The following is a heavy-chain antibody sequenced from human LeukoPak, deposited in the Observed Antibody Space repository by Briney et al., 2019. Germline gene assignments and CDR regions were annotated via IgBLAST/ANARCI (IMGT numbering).Heavy chain of an antibody. V-gene: IGHV4-59*12. CDR2: IYYSGST. Sequence: SETLSLTCTVSGDSISSYYWSWIRQPPGKGLEWIGYIYYSGSTYYNPSLKSRVTISVDTSKNQFSLKLSSVTAADTAVYYCARAAITGTSFDYWGQGTLVTVSS. CDR1: GDSISSYY. CDR3: ARAAITGTSFDY. J-gene: IGHJ4*02. D-gene: IGHD1-20*01.